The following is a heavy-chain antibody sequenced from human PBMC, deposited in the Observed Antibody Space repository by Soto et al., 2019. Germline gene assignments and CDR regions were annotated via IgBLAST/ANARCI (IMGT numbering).Heavy chain of an antibody. CDR3: ARGLKSYRIVVVPAASSYYYYYMDV. CDR2: IYYSGST. D-gene: IGHD2-2*01. V-gene: IGHV4-59*12. CDR1: GSSISSYC. J-gene: IGHJ6*03. Sequence: NPSETLSLTCTVSGSSISSYCWSWIRQPPGKGLEWIGYIYYSGSTNYNPSLKSRVTISVDTSKNQFSLKLSSVTAADTAVYYCARGLKSYRIVVVPAASSYYYYYMDVWGKGTTVTVSS.